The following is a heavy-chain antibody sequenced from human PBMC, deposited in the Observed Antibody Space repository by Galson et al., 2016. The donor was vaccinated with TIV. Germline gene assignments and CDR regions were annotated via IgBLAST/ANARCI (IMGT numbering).Heavy chain of an antibody. Sequence: ETLSLTCAVYGGSFSNYYWNWIRQPPGKGLEWIGEINPGGTTTYNPSLKNRVTISLDTSKTQVSLNLRSVTAADTAVYYCARRRAPRQSLYYGLDVWGQGTTVVVSS. CDR1: GGSFSNYY. CDR3: ARRRAPRQSLYYGLDV. V-gene: IGHV4-34*01. J-gene: IGHJ6*02. D-gene: IGHD6-19*01. CDR2: INPGGTT.